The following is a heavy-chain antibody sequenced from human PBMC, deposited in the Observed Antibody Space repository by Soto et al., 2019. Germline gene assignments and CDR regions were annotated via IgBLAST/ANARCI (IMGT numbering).Heavy chain of an antibody. CDR2: IYLGGSI. CDR1: GGSISSGY. CDR3: TRGGDAYKNGH. D-gene: IGHD2-21*01. J-gene: IGHJ4*02. V-gene: IGHV4-59*01. Sequence: LETLPHTCSVSGGSISSGYWTWIRHPPGKGLEWIGYIYLGGSINYNPSLKSRVTMSVDTSKNQFSLKLTSVNAADTAVYYCTRGGDAYKNGHWGQGTLVTVSS.